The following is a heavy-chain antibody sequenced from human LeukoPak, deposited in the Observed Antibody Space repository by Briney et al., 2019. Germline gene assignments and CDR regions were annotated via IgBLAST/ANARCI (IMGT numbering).Heavy chain of an antibody. J-gene: IGHJ4*02. CDR2: IKSKTDGGTT. CDR3: ASVTMVRGPHFDY. Sequence: PGGSLRLSCAASGFTFSNAWMSWVRQAPGKGLEWVGLIKSKTDGGTTDYAAPVKGRFTISRDDSKNTLYLQMNSLRAEDTAVYYCASVTMVRGPHFDYWGQGTLVTVSS. D-gene: IGHD3-10*01. V-gene: IGHV3-15*01. CDR1: GFTFSNAW.